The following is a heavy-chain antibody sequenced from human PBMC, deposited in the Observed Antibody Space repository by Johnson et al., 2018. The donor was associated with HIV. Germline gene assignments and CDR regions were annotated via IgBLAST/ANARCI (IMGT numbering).Heavy chain of an antibody. CDR3: ARDRGYWDAFDI. V-gene: IGHV3-48*04. CDR2: ISSSGTSV. Sequence: VQLVESGGGVVRPGGSLRLSCAASGFTFSSYWMSWVRQAPGKGLEWVSYISSSGTSVYYADSVKGRFSISRDNAKHSLYLQMNSLRAEDTAVYYCARDRGYWDAFDIWGQGTMVTVSS. D-gene: IGHD3-22*01. J-gene: IGHJ3*02. CDR1: GFTFSSYW.